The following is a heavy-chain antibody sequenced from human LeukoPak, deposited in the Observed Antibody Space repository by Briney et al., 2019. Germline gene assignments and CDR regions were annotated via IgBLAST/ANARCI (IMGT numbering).Heavy chain of an antibody. CDR2: IDWDDDK. CDR1: GYSLSTSGMC. V-gene: IGHV2-70*11. CDR3: ARILYSSSSGYYYMDV. Sequence: SGPTLVNPTPTLTLTCTFSGYSLSTSGMCVSWIRQPPGKALEWLARIDWDDDKYYSTSLKTRLTISKDTSKNQVVLTMTNMDPVDTATYYCARILYSSSSGYYYMDVWGKGTTVAVSS. J-gene: IGHJ6*03. D-gene: IGHD6-13*01.